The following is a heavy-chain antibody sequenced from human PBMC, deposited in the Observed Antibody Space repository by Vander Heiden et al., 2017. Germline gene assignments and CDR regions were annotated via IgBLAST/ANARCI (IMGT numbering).Heavy chain of an antibody. Sequence: QITLKESGPTLVKPTQTLTLTCTFSGFSLSTSGVGVGWIRQPPGKALEWLAIIYWNDDKRYSPSLKSRLTITKDTSKNQVVLTMTNMDPVDTATYYCAHRRYGDYPAGWFDPWGQGTLVTVSS. CDR2: IYWNDDK. CDR3: AHRRYGDYPAGWFDP. D-gene: IGHD4-17*01. J-gene: IGHJ5*02. CDR1: GFSLSTSGVG. V-gene: IGHV2-5*01.